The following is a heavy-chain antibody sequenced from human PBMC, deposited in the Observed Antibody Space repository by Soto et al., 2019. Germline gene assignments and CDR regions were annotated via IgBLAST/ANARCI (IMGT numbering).Heavy chain of an antibody. CDR3: ARDSRVRGVTSGYYGMDV. V-gene: IGHV4-30-4*01. D-gene: IGHD3-10*01. CDR2: GYCGGSS. J-gene: IGHJ6*02. Sequence: PSETRCLTCTVSGDSISGGASFWSWIRQPPGKGLEWIANGYCGGSSDYNPSLKSRLTISVDTTTNQFSLQLKSMTDADTAVYYCARDSRVRGVTSGYYGMDVWGQGTTVTVSS. CDR1: GDSISGGASF.